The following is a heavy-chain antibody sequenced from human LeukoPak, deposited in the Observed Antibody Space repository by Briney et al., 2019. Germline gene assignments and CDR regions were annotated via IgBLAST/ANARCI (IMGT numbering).Heavy chain of an antibody. J-gene: IGHJ4*02. Sequence: GGSLRLSCAASGFTFSSYAMSWVRQAPGKGLEWVSSISSSSSYIYYADSVKGRFTISRDNAKNSLYLQMNSLRAEDTAVYYCARDSADFWSGYTNFDYWGQGTLVTVSS. CDR2: ISSSSSYI. CDR1: GFTFSSYA. D-gene: IGHD3-3*01. CDR3: ARDSADFWSGYTNFDY. V-gene: IGHV3-21*01.